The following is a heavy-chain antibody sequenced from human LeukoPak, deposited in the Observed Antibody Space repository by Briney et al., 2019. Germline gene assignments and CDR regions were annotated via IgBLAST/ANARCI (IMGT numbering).Heavy chain of an antibody. CDR3: ARRPRSYYYGMDV. D-gene: IGHD1-14*01. V-gene: IGHV1-18*01. J-gene: IGHJ6*02. CDR2: ISGYNGDT. CDR1: GYTFTSYG. Sequence: GASVKVSCKASGYTFTSYGINWVRQAPGQGLEWMGWISGYNGDTNYAQKLQGRVTMTTDTSTSTAYMDLRNLRFDDTAVYFCARRPRSYYYGMDVWGRGTTVTVSS.